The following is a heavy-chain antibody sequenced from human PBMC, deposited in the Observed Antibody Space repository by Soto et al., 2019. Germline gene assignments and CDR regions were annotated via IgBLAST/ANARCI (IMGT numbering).Heavy chain of an antibody. J-gene: IGHJ4*02. CDR3: ARESHAHFDY. V-gene: IGHV3-7*01. CDR1: GLNFIGYG. CDR2: IKQDGGEQ. Sequence: GSLRLSCAASGLNFIGYGFHWVRQAPGKGLERVASIKQDGGEQYYVDSVRGRFTISKDNARNSLYLHLNSLRAGDTAVYFCARESHAHFDYWGQGTLVTVSS.